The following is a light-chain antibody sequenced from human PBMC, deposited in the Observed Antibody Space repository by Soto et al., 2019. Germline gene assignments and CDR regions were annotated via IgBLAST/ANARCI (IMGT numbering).Light chain of an antibody. CDR3: LQHDTSPRT. V-gene: IGKV1-17*01. CDR2: GTS. Sequence: DIQMTQSPSSLFASVGDRVTITCRAGRGIRNNVGWYKQKQGKARKRLIYGTSNFHYGAPSRFSGSGSGTECTLTITSLQPKDFATYYCLQHDTSPRTFGQGTKV. J-gene: IGKJ1*01. CDR1: RGIRNN.